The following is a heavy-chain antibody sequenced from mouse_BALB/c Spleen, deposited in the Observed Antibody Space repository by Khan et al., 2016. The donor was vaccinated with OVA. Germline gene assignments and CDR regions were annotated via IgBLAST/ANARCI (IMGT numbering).Heavy chain of an antibody. CDR2: ISYGGST. CDR1: GYSITSDYA. Sequence: EVQLQESGPGLVKPSQSLSLTCTVTGYSITSDYAWDWIRQFPGNKLEWMGYISYGGSTRYNPPLKSRISITRDTSKNQFFLQLNSVTTEDTATEYCARKNYYVYAMDYLGQGTSVTVSS. D-gene: IGHD1-1*01. CDR3: ARKNYYVYAMDY. V-gene: IGHV3-2*02. J-gene: IGHJ4*01.